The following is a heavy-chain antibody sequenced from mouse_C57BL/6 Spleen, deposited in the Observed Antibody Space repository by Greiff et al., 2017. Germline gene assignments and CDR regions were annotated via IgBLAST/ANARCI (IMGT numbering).Heavy chain of an antibody. CDR1: GFSLTSYG. CDR3: ATDGYCPGGFAY. J-gene: IGHJ3*01. V-gene: IGHV2-2*01. CDR2: IWRGGST. D-gene: IGHD2-3*01. Sequence: VKLVESGPGLVQPSQSLSITCTVSGFSLTSYGVHWVRQSPGKGLEWLGVIWRGGSTAYNAAFISSLSISKDNSKSQVFFKMNSMQADDTAIYCCATDGYCPGGFAYWGQGTLVTVSA.